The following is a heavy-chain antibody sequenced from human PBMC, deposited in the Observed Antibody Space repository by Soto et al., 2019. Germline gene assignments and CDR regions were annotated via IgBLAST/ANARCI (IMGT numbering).Heavy chain of an antibody. CDR1: GYTFTSYD. J-gene: IGHJ6*03. V-gene: IGHV1-8*01. CDR3: ARGWLRRIPYYYYMDV. Sequence: ASVKVSCKASGYTFTSYDINWVRQATGQGLEWMGWMNPNSGNTGYAQKFQGRVTMTRNTSISTAYMELSSLRSEDTAVYYCARGWLRRIPYYYYMDVWGKGTTVTVSS. CDR2: MNPNSGNT. D-gene: IGHD5-12*01.